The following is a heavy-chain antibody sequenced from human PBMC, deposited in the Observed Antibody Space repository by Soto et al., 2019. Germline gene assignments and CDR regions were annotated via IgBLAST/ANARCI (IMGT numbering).Heavy chain of an antibody. CDR2: IVVGSGNT. V-gene: IGHV1-58*01. CDR1: GCTFTSSA. Sequence: SVKVSCKASGCTFTSSAVQWVRQARGQRLEWIGWIVVGSGNTNYAQKFQERVTITRDMSTSTAYMELSSLRSEDTAVYYCARAGDYFRDDAFDIWGQGTMVTVSS. J-gene: IGHJ3*02. D-gene: IGHD4-17*01. CDR3: ARAGDYFRDDAFDI.